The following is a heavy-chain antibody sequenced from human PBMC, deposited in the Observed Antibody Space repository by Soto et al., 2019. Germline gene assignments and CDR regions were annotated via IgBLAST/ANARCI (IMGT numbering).Heavy chain of an antibody. Sequence: EVQLLESGGGLVEPGGSLRLSCAASGFTFSSDAMSWVRQAPGKGLEWVSAISGSGGTTYYADSVKGRFTISRDNSKNTLYLQTNSLRAEDTAVYYCAHDSFTMVRGVITDSWGQGTLVTVSS. CDR1: GFTFSSDA. CDR3: AHDSFTMVRGVITDS. CDR2: ISGSGGTT. V-gene: IGHV3-23*01. J-gene: IGHJ5*01. D-gene: IGHD3-10*01.